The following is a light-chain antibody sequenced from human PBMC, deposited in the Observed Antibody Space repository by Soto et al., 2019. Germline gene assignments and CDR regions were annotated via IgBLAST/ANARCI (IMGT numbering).Light chain of an antibody. Sequence: QSVLTQPASVSGSPGQSTTISCTGTSSDIGSYNYVSWYQQHPGRAPRLMIYEVNNRPSGVSNRFSGSKSGNTASLTISGLQAEDEADYYCSSYTTSTTYFFGPGTKLTVL. CDR2: EVN. V-gene: IGLV2-14*01. J-gene: IGLJ1*01. CDR1: SSDIGSYNY. CDR3: SSYTTSTTYF.